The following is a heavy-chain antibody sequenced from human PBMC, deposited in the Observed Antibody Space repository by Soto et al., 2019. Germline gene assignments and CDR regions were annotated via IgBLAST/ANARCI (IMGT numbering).Heavy chain of an antibody. D-gene: IGHD4-4*01. CDR2: LFYTGHT. J-gene: IGHJ4*02. CDR3: ARPALLITTFDY. CDR1: DHSMSNTDYF. Sequence: SETLSLTCTVSDHSMSNTDYFLGWNRQTPWSDLQWIGNLFYTGHTYYNPSLLSRVTISADTSKNQFFLRLTSVTAADTGVYYCARPALLITTFDYWGQGTLVTVSS. V-gene: IGHV4-39*01.